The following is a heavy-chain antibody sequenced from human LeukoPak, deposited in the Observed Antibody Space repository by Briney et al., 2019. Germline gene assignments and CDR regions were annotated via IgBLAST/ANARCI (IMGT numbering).Heavy chain of an antibody. CDR2: ISGSGGST. Sequence: PGGSLRLSCAASGFTFSSYAMSWVRQAPGKGLEWVSAISGSGGSTYYADSVKGRFTISRDNSKNTLYLQMNSLRAEDTAVYYCATREGARGYYYYYMDVWGKGTTVTISS. CDR1: GFTFSSYA. CDR3: ATREGARGYYYYYMDV. J-gene: IGHJ6*03. D-gene: IGHD1-26*01. V-gene: IGHV3-23*01.